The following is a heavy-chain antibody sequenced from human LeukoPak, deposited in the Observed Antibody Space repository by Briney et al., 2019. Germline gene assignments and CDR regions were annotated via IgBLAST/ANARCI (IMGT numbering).Heavy chain of an antibody. CDR2: IKRDGSEI. J-gene: IGHJ4*02. Sequence: GGSLRLSCATSGMTFSTYWMSWVRQAPGKGLEWVANIKRDGSEIYYVDSVKGRFIISRDNAKNSLYLQMNSLRAEDTAVYYCARDYEGAAVADTLDYWGQGTLVTVSS. D-gene: IGHD6-19*01. CDR3: ARDYEGAAVADTLDY. CDR1: GMTFSTYW. V-gene: IGHV3-7*01.